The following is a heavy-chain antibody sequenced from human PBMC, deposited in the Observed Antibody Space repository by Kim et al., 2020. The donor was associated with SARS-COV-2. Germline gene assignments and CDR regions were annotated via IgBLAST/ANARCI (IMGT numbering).Heavy chain of an antibody. D-gene: IGHD3-22*01. Sequence: SETQSLTCTVSGGSISSSSYYWGWIRQPPGKGLEWIGSIYYSGSTYYNPSLKSRVTISVDTSKNQFSLKLSSVTAADTAVYYCARHGYYDSSGYWSYGGWFDPWGQGTLVTVSS. CDR2: IYYSGST. J-gene: IGHJ5*02. V-gene: IGHV4-39*01. CDR1: GGSISSSSYY. CDR3: ARHGYYDSSGYWSYGGWFDP.